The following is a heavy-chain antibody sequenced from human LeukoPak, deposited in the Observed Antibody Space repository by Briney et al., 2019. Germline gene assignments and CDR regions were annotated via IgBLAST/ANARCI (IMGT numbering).Heavy chain of an antibody. CDR3: ARALYYFDY. D-gene: IGHD2-8*01. V-gene: IGHV3-53*01. Sequence: GGSLILSCAASGLTVSSHYMSWVRQAPGKGLEWVSLVYSDGSTYYADSVKGRFTISRDNSKNTLYLQMNSLRAEDTAVYYCARALYYFDYWGQGTLVTVSS. CDR1: GLTVSSHY. J-gene: IGHJ4*02. CDR2: VYSDGST.